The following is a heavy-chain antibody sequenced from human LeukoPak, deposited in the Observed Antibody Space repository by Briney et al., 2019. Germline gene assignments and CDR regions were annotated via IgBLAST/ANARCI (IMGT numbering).Heavy chain of an antibody. V-gene: IGHV4-59*01. CDR1: GGSISSYY. CDR2: IYYNGNT. D-gene: IGHD5-18*01. Sequence: SETLSLTCTVSGGSISSYYWSWFRQPPGKGLEWIGHIYYNGNTNYNPSLKSRVTISLDTSKNQFSLKVTSVTAADTAVFYCARARSRFGYQVTDYWGQGTLVTVSS. J-gene: IGHJ4*02. CDR3: ARARSRFGYQVTDY.